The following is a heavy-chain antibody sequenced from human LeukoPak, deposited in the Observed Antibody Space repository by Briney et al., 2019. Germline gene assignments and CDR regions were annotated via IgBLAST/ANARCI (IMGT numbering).Heavy chain of an antibody. Sequence: GGSLRLSCAASGFTFDDYAMHWVRQAPGKGLEWVSLISWDGGSTYYADSVRGRFTISRDNSKNSLYLQMNSLRAEDTALYYCAKGGVAVAGNGYYYCYMDVWGKGTTVTVSS. CDR2: ISWDGGST. CDR1: GFTFDDYA. CDR3: AKGGVAVAGNGYYYCYMDV. J-gene: IGHJ6*03. V-gene: IGHV3-43D*03. D-gene: IGHD6-19*01.